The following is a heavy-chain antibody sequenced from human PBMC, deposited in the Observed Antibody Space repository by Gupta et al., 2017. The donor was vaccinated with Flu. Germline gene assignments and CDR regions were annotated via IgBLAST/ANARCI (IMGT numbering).Heavy chain of an antibody. CDR2: IAREGKYK. CDR3: AKDGPWTASCPYYCYYMDV. Sequence: QMQLVESGGGVVQFGTSLRLSCAASGFTFSSYGMHWVRQAPDKGLGGVAGIAREGKYKDYGDSVRGRFTISRDNSKNTLSLEKDSLRVEDTAGDYCAKDGPWTASCPYYCYYMDVWGKGTTVTVSS. CDR1: GFTFSSYG. D-gene: IGHD2-2*01. V-gene: IGHV3-30*18. J-gene: IGHJ6*03.